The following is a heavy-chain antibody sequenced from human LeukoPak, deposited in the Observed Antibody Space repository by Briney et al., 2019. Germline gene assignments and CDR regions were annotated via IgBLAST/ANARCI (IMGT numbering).Heavy chain of an antibody. J-gene: IGHJ3*02. CDR1: GYTFTSYG. Sequence: GASVKVSCKASGYTFTSYGISWVRQAPGQGLEWMGWISAYNGNTNYAQKLQGRVTMTTDTSTSTAYMELWSLRSDDTAVYYCARDSDVVTLHDAFDIWGQGTMVTVSS. D-gene: IGHD3-22*01. CDR2: ISAYNGNT. CDR3: ARDSDVVTLHDAFDI. V-gene: IGHV1-18*01.